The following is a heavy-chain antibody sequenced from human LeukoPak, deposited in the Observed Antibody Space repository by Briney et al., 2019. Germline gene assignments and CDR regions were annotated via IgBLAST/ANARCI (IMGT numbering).Heavy chain of an antibody. J-gene: IGHJ4*02. V-gene: IGHV3-23*01. CDR3: ARAGEMATITLRMGVDY. CDR2: IHGSGVST. CDR1: GFTFSNYA. Sequence: PGGSLRLSCAASGFTFSNYAMSWVRQAPGKGLEWVSTIHGSGVSTYYADSVKGRFTISRDNSKNTLYLQMNSLRAEDTAVYYCARAGEMATITLRMGVDYWGQGTLVTVSS. D-gene: IGHD5-24*01.